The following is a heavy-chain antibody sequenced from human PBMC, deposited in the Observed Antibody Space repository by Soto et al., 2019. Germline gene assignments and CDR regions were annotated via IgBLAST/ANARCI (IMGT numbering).Heavy chain of an antibody. CDR2: IFDSGST. J-gene: IGHJ2*01. D-gene: IGHD2-8*01. V-gene: IGHV4-30-4*01. CDR1: GGFISGGGHP. CDR3: AREIMPLTNDWYFDL. Sequence: PSETLSLPCTVSGGFISGGGHPWSWIRQPPGKGLEWIGHIFDSGSTYYNPSLKSRLTISVDTSKNQFSLRLSSVTAADTAVYYCAREIMPLTNDWYFDLWGRGTLVTVSS.